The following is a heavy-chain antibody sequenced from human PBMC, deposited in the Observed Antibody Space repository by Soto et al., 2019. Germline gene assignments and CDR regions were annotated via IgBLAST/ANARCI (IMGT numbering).Heavy chain of an antibody. CDR3: AKGAAEIGTFDY. CDR2: ISGTGGST. V-gene: IGHV3-23*01. Sequence: GGSLRLSCAASGFTFNNYAMSWVRQAPGKGLEWASTISGTGGSTYHADSVKGRFTISRDNSKNTLYLQMNSLRAEDTAVYYCAKGAAEIGTFDYWGQGSLVTVSS. J-gene: IGHJ4*02. CDR1: GFTFNNYA. D-gene: IGHD6-13*01.